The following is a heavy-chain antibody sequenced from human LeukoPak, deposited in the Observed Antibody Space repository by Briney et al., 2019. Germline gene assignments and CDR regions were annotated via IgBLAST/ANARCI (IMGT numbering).Heavy chain of an antibody. J-gene: IGHJ4*02. CDR1: GFTFSSYE. D-gene: IGHD5-18*01. V-gene: IGHV4-38-2*01. CDR3: ARARYSYGEFDY. Sequence: PGGSLRLSCAASGFTFSSYEMNWVRQAPGKGLEWIGSIYHSGSTYYNPSLKSRVTISVDTSKNQFSLKLSSVTAADTAVYYCARARYSYGEFDYWGQGTLVTVSS. CDR2: IYHSGST.